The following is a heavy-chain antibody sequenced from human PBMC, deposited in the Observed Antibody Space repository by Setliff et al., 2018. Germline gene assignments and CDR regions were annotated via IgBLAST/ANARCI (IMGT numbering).Heavy chain of an antibody. CDR1: GDSMRTNY. CDR2: IHYSGSS. D-gene: IGHD3-3*01. CDR3: ARMSGFQYMDV. Sequence: PSETLSLTCTVSGDSMRTNYWTWIRQSPGKGLEWIGYIHYSGSSTYNPSLKSRVTISLDTSKNQFSLSLSSVTAADTAVYYCARMSGFQYMDVWGKGTTVTVSS. J-gene: IGHJ6*03. V-gene: IGHV4-59*08.